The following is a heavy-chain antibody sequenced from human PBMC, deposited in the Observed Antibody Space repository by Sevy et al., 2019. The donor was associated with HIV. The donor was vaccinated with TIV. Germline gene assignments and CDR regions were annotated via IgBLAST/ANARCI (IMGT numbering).Heavy chain of an antibody. CDR1: GGSISSYY. D-gene: IGHD3-3*01. CDR3: ARFGRDFWSGYYTGGWFDP. Sequence: SETLSLTCTVSGGSISSYYWSWIRQPPGKGLEWIGYIYYSGSTNYNPSLKSRVTISVDTSKNQFSLKLSSVTAADTAVYYCARFGRDFWSGYYTGGWFDPWGQGTLVTVSS. J-gene: IGHJ5*02. V-gene: IGHV4-59*01. CDR2: IYYSGST.